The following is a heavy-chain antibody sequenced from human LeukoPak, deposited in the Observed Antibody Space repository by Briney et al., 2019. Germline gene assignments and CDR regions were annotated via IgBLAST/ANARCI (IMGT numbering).Heavy chain of an antibody. D-gene: IGHD2-2*01. CDR1: GFSLSSNEQG. Sequence: ESGPTLVNPTQTLTLTCTFSGFSLSSNEQGVGWIRQSPGEALEWLALIYWDDDKRYRPSLKSRLTIMKDTSRDQVVLTMTNMDPVDTGTYYCAHISLLSTSPPFFDYWGQGALVTVSS. CDR2: IYWDDDK. CDR3: AHISLLSTSPPFFDY. V-gene: IGHV2-5*02. J-gene: IGHJ4*02.